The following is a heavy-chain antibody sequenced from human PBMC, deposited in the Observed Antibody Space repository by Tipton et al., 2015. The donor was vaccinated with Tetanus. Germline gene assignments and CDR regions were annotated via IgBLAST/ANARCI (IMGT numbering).Heavy chain of an antibody. V-gene: IGHV3-9*01. CDR1: GFTFDDYA. CDR3: ARENGGYDYYYYYGMDV. CDR2: ISWNSGSI. J-gene: IGHJ6*02. D-gene: IGHD5-12*01. Sequence: SLRLSCAASGFTFDDYAMHWVRQAPGKGLEWVSGISWNSGSIGYADSVKGRFTIPRDNAKNSLYLQMNSLRAEDTAVYYCARENGGYDYYYYYGMDVWGQGTTVTVSS.